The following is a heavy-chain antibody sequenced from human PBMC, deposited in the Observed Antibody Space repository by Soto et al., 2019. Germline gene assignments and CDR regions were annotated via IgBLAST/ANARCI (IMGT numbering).Heavy chain of an antibody. V-gene: IGHV4-31*03. CDR3: ARSRSYYVEDFQK. CDR2: IYYSGLT. D-gene: IGHD1-26*01. Sequence: SETLSLTCSVSGDSISTEGYYWSWIRQHPGKGLEWIGYIYYSGLTSYNPSLKSRVTISRATSKNQFYLKLSSVTAADTAVYYCARSRSYYVEDFQKWGQGTLVTVSS. J-gene: IGHJ1*01. CDR1: GDSISTEGYY.